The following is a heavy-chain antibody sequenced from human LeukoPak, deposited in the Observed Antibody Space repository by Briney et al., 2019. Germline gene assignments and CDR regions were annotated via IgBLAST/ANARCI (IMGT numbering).Heavy chain of an antibody. CDR2: ISYDGSNK. V-gene: IGHV3-30*18. D-gene: IGHD2-2*02. CDR3: AKDSCSSTSCYTGGPNWFDP. J-gene: IGHJ5*02. CDR1: GFTFSSYG. Sequence: GGSLRLSCAASGFTFSSYGMHWVRQAPGKGLEWVAVISYDGSNKYYADSVKRRFTISRDNSKNTLYLQMNSLRAEETAVYYCAKDSCSSTSCYTGGPNWFDPWGQGTLVTVSS.